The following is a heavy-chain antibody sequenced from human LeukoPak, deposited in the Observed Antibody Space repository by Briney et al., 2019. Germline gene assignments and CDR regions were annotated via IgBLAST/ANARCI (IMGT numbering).Heavy chain of an antibody. J-gene: IGHJ4*02. D-gene: IGHD3-9*01. Sequence: SETLSLTCTVSGGSISSSSYYWGWIRQPPGKGLEWIGSIYYSGSTYYNPSLKSRVTISVDTSKNQFSLKLSSVTAADTAVYYCARVPTLTGYPLDYWGQGTLVTVSS. V-gene: IGHV4-39*07. CDR1: GGSISSSSYY. CDR3: ARVPTLTGYPLDY. CDR2: IYYSGST.